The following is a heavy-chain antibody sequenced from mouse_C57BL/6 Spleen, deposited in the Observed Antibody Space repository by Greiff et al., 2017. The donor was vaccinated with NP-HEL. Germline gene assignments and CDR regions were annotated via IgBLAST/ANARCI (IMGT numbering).Heavy chain of an antibody. Sequence: VQLQQSGPELVKPGASVKISCKASGYAFSSSWMNWVKQRPGKGLEWIGRIYPGDGDTNYNGKVKGKATLTADKSSSTAYMQLSSLTSEDSAVYFCARPDYYGSSYLAYWGQGTTLTVSS. V-gene: IGHV1-82*01. CDR2: IYPGDGDT. CDR1: GYAFSSSW. CDR3: ARPDYYGSSYLAY. D-gene: IGHD1-1*01. J-gene: IGHJ2*01.